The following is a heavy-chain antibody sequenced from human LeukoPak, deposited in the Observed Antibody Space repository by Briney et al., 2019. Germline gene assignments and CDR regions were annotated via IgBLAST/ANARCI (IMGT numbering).Heavy chain of an antibody. CDR1: GGSLSSGGYY. Sequence: SETLSLTCTVSGGSLSSGGYYWSWIRQHPGKGLEWIGYIYYSGSTFYNPSLKSRVTISVDMSKNQFSLKLNSVTAADTAVYYCASSEATTTPPPYGMDVWGQGTTVTVSS. CDR3: ASSEATTTPPPYGMDV. J-gene: IGHJ6*02. CDR2: IYYSGST. D-gene: IGHD5-12*01. V-gene: IGHV4-31*03.